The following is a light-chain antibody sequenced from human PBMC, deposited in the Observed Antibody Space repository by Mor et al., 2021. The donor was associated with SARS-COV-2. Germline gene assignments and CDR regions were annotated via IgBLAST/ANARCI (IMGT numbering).Light chain of an antibody. V-gene: IGKV3-11*01. Sequence: KPGQAPRLLIYDASNRDTGIPARFRVSGSGTDFTLTIGSLEPEDFAIYYCQQRSNWPSTFGQWTKLEIK. CDR3: QQRSNWPST. CDR2: DAS. J-gene: IGKJ2*02.